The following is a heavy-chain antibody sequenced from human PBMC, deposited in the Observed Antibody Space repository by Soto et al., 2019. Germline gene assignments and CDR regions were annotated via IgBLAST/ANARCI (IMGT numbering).Heavy chain of an antibody. CDR3: ARGRDSGFYYFYY. V-gene: IGHV3-13*01. Sequence: EVQLVESGGDLVQPGGSLRLSCAASGFTFSNYDMHWVRQATGKGLEWVSTISTAGNTYSPGSVKGRFTISRENAKNYLYLQMNSLRVDDTAVYYCARGRDSGFYYFYYWGRGTLVTVSS. CDR1: GFTFSNYD. D-gene: IGHD2-21*01. J-gene: IGHJ4*02. CDR2: ISTAGNT.